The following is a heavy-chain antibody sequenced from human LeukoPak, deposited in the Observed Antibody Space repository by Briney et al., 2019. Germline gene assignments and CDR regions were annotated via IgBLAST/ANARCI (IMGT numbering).Heavy chain of an antibody. CDR1: GGSFSGYY. J-gene: IGHJ5*02. D-gene: IGHD4-17*01. CDR2: IYYSGST. Sequence: PSETLSLTCAVYGGSFSGYYWSWIRQPPGKGLEWIGSIYYSGSTYYNPSLKSRVTISVDTSKNQFSLKLSSVTAADTAVYYCARLNDYGDYVSWFDPWGQGTLVTVSS. V-gene: IGHV4-34*01. CDR3: ARLNDYGDYVSWFDP.